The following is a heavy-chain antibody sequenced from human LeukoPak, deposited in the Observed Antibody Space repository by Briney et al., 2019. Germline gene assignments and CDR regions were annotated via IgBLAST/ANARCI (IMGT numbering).Heavy chain of an antibody. CDR2: INPNSGGT. CDR3: AKGQASDYDILTGPDY. V-gene: IGHV1-2*02. CDR1: GYTFTGYY. J-gene: IGHJ4*02. D-gene: IGHD3-9*01. Sequence: VASVKVSCKASGYTFTGYYMHWVRQAPGQGLEWMGWINPNSGGTNYAQKFQGRVTMTRDTSISTAYMELSRLRSDDTAVYYCAKGQASDYDILTGPDYWGQGTLVTVSS.